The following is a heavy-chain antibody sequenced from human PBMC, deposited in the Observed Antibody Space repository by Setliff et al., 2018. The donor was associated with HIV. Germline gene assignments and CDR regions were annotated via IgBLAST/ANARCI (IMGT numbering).Heavy chain of an antibody. D-gene: IGHD3-22*01. CDR3: AKGSYSSGRYDNYLDY. Sequence: GGSLRLSCAASGFTFGSQWMHWVRQAPGKGLVWVSRISPDGSAINYAGSVKGRFTISRDNAKNTLYLQMNGLRVEDTAVYYCAKGSYSSGRYDNYLDYWGQGALVTVSS. CDR1: GFTFGSQW. J-gene: IGHJ4*02. V-gene: IGHV3-74*01. CDR2: ISPDGSAI.